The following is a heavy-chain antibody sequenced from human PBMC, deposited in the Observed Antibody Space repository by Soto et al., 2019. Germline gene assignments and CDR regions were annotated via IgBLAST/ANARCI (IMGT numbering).Heavy chain of an antibody. CDR2: ISAYNGNT. CDR1: GYTFTSYG. V-gene: IGHV1-18*01. D-gene: IGHD3-10*01. CDR3: ARRSLASYYYGSGSYSGPYYFDY. J-gene: IGHJ4*02. Sequence: ASVKVSCKASGYTFTSYGISWVRQAPGQGLEWMGWISAYNGNTNYAQKLQGRVTMTTDTSTSTAYMELRSLRSDDTAVYYCARRSLASYYYGSGSYSGPYYFDYWGQGTLVTVSS.